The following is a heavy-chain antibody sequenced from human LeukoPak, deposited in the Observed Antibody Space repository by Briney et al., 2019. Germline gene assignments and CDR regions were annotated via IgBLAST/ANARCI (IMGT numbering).Heavy chain of an antibody. J-gene: IGHJ4*02. CDR3: AREGLTGIVPDY. CDR1: GYTFTGYD. Sequence: ASVKVSCKASGYTFTGYDMDWVRQAPGQGLEWMGWINPNSGGTNYAQKFQGRVTMTRDTSISTAYMELSRLRSDDTAVYYCAREGLTGIVPDYWGQGTLVTVSS. V-gene: IGHV1-2*02. CDR2: INPNSGGT. D-gene: IGHD1-26*01.